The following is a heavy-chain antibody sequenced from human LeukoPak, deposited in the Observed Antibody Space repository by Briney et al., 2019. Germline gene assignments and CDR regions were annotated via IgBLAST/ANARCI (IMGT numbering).Heavy chain of an antibody. Sequence: RPGASLRLSCAASGFTFSSYAMTWVRQAPGKGLEWVSGISGGGSTYHADSVKGRFTISRDNSKNTLFLQMNSLRAEDTAVYYCAKVHSSGWPGYFDYWGQGTLVTVSS. CDR3: AKVHSSGWPGYFDY. CDR1: GFTFSSYA. V-gene: IGHV3-23*01. D-gene: IGHD6-19*01. J-gene: IGHJ4*02. CDR2: ISGGGST.